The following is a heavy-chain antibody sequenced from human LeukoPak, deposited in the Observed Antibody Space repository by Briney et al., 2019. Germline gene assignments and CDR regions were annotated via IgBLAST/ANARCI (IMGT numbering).Heavy chain of an antibody. CDR2: INHSGST. CDR1: GGSFSGYY. V-gene: IGHV4-34*01. Sequence: SETLSLTCAVYGGSFSGYYWSWIRQPPGKGLEWIGEINHSGSTNYSPSLKSRVTISVDTSKNQFSLKLSSVTAADTAVYYCARGFESYYPHWGQGTLVTVSS. J-gene: IGHJ4*02. D-gene: IGHD1-26*01. CDR3: ARGFESYYPH.